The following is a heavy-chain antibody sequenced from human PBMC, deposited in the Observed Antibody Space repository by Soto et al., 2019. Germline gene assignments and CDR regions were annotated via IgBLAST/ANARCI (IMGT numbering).Heavy chain of an antibody. V-gene: IGHV4-59*01. J-gene: IGHJ3*02. Sequence: SETLSLTCTVSGGSISSYYWSWIRQPPGKGLEWIGYIYYSGSTNYNPSLKSRVTISVDTSKNQFSLKLSSVTAADTAVYYCARYKIYYYDSSGYYDAFDIWGQGTMVTVSS. D-gene: IGHD3-22*01. CDR1: GGSISSYY. CDR2: IYYSGST. CDR3: ARYKIYYYDSSGYYDAFDI.